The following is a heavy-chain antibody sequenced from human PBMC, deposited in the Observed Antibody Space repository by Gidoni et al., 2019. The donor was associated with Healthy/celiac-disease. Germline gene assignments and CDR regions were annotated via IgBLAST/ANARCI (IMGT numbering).Heavy chain of an antibody. CDR3: ARDRNYYDSSGYYSTVMDV. V-gene: IGHV3-21*01. CDR1: GFTFSSYS. Sequence: EVQLVESGGGLVKPGGSLRLSCAASGFTFSSYSMNWVRQAPGKGLEWVSSISSSSSYIYYADSVKGRFTISRDNAKNSLYLQMNSLRAEDTAVYYCARDRNYYDSSGYYSTVMDVWGQGTTVTVSS. J-gene: IGHJ6*02. D-gene: IGHD3-22*01. CDR2: ISSSSSYI.